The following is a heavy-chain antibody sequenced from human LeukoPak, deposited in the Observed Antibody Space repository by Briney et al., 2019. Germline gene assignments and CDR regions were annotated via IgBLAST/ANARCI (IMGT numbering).Heavy chain of an antibody. CDR2: INAGNGNT. Sequence: ASVKVSCKASGYTFTSYAMHWVRQAPEQRLEWMGWINAGNGNTKYSQKFQGRVTITRDTSASTAYMELSSLRSEDTAVYYCARDRCSSTSCYDEGWDYYYGMDVWGQGTTVTVSS. V-gene: IGHV1-3*01. CDR1: GYTFTSYA. J-gene: IGHJ6*02. D-gene: IGHD2-2*01. CDR3: ARDRCSSTSCYDEGWDYYYGMDV.